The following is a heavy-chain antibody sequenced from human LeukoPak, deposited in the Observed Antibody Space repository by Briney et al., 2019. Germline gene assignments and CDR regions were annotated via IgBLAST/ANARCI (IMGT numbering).Heavy chain of an antibody. CDR2: INPNSGGT. Sequence: ASVKVSCKASGYTFTGYYMHWVRQAPGQGLEWMGWINPNSGGTNYAQKFQGRVTMTRDTSISTAYMELSRLRSDDTAVYYCARSTPRFDWLSKGILDYWGQGTLVTVSS. CDR1: GYTFTGYY. CDR3: ARSTPRFDWLSKGILDY. V-gene: IGHV1-2*02. J-gene: IGHJ4*02. D-gene: IGHD3-9*01.